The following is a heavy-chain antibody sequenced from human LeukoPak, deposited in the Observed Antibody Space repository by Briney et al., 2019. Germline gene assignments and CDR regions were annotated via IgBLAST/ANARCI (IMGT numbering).Heavy chain of an antibody. CDR1: GGSISSSRYY. J-gene: IGHJ4*02. D-gene: IGHD6-6*01. CDR3: ANTHLAAPPFDC. CDR2: IDFRGTT. Sequence: PSEALSLTCTVSGGSISSSRYYWGWIRQPPGKGLEWIGSIDFRGTTYYNPSLRSRVTMSADTSKNQFSLKLNSVTAADTAVYYCANTHLAAPPFDCWGQGALVTVSS. V-gene: IGHV4-39*01.